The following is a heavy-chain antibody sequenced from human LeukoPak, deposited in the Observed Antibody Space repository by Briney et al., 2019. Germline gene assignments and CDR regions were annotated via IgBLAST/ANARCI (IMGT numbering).Heavy chain of an antibody. CDR2: IYCSGST. CDR3: ASLYSSSWYNWFDP. V-gene: IGHV4-59*11. D-gene: IGHD6-13*01. Sequence: SETLSLTCTVSGGSISSHYWSWIRQPPGKGLEWIGYIYCSGSTNYNPSLKSRVTISVDTSKNQFSLKLSSVTAADTAVYYCASLYSSSWYNWFDPWGQGTLVTVSS. J-gene: IGHJ5*02. CDR1: GGSISSHY.